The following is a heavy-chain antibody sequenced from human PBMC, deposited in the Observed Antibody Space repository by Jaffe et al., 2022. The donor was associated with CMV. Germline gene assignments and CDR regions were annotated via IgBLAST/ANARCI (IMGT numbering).Heavy chain of an antibody. J-gene: IGHJ4*02. CDR2: IWYDGSNK. D-gene: IGHD6-19*01. CDR3: ARDAPKYSSGWLGYYFDY. CDR1: GFTFSSYG. V-gene: IGHV3-33*01. Sequence: QVQLVESGGGVVQPGRSLRLSCAASGFTFSSYGMHWVRQAPGKGLEWVAVIWYDGSNKYYADSVKGRFTISRDNSKNTLYLQMNSLRAEDTAVYYCARDAPKYSSGWLGYYFDYWGQGTLVTVSS.